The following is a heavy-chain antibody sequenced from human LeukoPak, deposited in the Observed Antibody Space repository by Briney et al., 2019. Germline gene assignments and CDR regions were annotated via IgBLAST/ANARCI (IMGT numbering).Heavy chain of an antibody. CDR2: IYYSGNT. D-gene: IGHD3-22*01. V-gene: IGHV4-59*01. Sequence: PSETLSLTCTVSGGSISDYYWTWIRQPPGKGLEWIGHIYYSGNTIYNPSLKSRVTISVDTSKNQFSLKLTSVTTADTAVYYCAGEDYFDSSGYASWRFDIWGQGTRVTVSS. J-gene: IGHJ3*02. CDR1: GGSISDYY. CDR3: AGEDYFDSSGYASWRFDI.